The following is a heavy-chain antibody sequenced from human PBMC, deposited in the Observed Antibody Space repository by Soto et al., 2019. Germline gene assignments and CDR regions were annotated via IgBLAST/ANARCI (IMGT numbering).Heavy chain of an antibody. D-gene: IGHD2-8*01. V-gene: IGHV1-69*01. CDR1: GGTFSSYA. CDR3: ARDKYCTNGVCYTGVYYYYYGMDV. J-gene: IGHJ6*02. CDR2: IIPIFGTA. Sequence: QVQLVQSGAEVQKPGSSVKVSCKASGGTFSSYAISWVRQAPGQGLEWMGGIIPIFGTANYAQKFQGRVTITADESTSTAYMELSSLRSEDTAVYYCARDKYCTNGVCYTGVYYYYYGMDVWGQGTTVTVSS.